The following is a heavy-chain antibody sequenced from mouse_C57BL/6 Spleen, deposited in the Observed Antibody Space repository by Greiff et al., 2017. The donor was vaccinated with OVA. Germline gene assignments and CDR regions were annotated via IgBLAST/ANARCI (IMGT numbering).Heavy chain of an antibody. CDR2: IYPNSGGT. CDR1: GYTFTSYW. V-gene: IGHV1-72*01. D-gene: IGHD2-5*01. Sequence: VQLQQPGAELVKPGASVKLSCKASGYTFTSYWMHWVKQRPGRGLEWIGRIYPNSGGTKYNEKFKSKATLTVDKPSSTAYMQLSSLTSEDSAVYYCARDSNYDYYYAMDYWGQGTSVTVSS. CDR3: ARDSNYDYYYAMDY. J-gene: IGHJ4*01.